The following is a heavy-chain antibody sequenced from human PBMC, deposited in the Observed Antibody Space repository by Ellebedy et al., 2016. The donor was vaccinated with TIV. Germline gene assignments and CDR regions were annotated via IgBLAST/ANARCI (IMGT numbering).Heavy chain of an antibody. CDR1: GYTLTELS. Sequence: AASVKVSCKVSGYTLTELSMHWVRQAPGQGLEWMGGIIPIFGTANYAQKFQGRVTITADESTSTAYMELSSLRSEDTAVYYCARGSKLGIAALTHAFDIWGQGTMVTVSS. D-gene: IGHD7-27*01. J-gene: IGHJ3*02. CDR2: IIPIFGTA. CDR3: ARGSKLGIAALTHAFDI. V-gene: IGHV1-69*13.